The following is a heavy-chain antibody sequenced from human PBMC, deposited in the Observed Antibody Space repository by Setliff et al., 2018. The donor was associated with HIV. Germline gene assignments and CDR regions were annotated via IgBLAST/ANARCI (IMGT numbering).Heavy chain of an antibody. J-gene: IGHJ6*03. V-gene: IGHV5-51*01. D-gene: IGHD3-9*01. CDR2: IFPLDSET. CDR3: TRHPLRPGIAGYFYFVDG. CDR1: EYFFRTSW. Sequence: PGESLKISCKGPEYFFRTSWIGWVRQLPGKGLEWVAVIFPLDSETRYNPSLEGHVTISVDKSINTAYLQWSSLRASDTAVYYCTRHPLRPGIAGYFYFVDGWGTGTTVTVSS.